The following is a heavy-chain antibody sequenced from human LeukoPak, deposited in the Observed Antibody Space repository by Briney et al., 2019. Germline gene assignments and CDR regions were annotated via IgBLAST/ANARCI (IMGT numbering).Heavy chain of an antibody. J-gene: IGHJ6*03. CDR1: GGSFSGYY. CDR3: ARVPRPQGYCYMDV. CDR2: INHSGST. V-gene: IGHV4-34*01. D-gene: IGHD1-1*01. Sequence: SETLSLSCAVYGGSFSGYYWSWIRQPPGKGLEWIGEINHSGSTNYNPSLKSRVTISVDTSKNQFSLKLSSVTAADTAVYYCARVPRPQGYCYMDVWGKGTTVTVSS.